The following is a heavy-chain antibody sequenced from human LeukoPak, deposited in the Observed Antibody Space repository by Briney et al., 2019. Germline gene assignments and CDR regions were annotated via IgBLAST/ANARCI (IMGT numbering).Heavy chain of an antibody. V-gene: IGHV1-69*13. CDR3: ARDCSGGRCYGAFDI. D-gene: IGHD2-15*01. Sequence: SAKVSCKASGGTFGRYAITWVRQPPGQRLERMGGVSPIYGTSHYAQRFQGRVTISADESTSTAFLEVRSLRSKDTAVYYCARDCSGGRCYGAFDIWGQGTLVIVSS. CDR2: VSPIYGTS. CDR1: GGTFGRYA. J-gene: IGHJ3*02.